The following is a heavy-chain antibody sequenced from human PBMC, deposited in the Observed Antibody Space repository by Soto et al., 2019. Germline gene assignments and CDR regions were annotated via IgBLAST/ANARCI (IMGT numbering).Heavy chain of an antibody. CDR2: IYYSGST. J-gene: IGHJ6*02. V-gene: IGHV4-31*03. CDR3: ARETMVTSGLYYYYGMDV. Sequence: SETLSLTCTVSGGSISSGGYYWSWIRQHPGKGLEWIGYIYYSGSTYYNPSLKSRVTISVDTSKNQFSLKLSSVTAADTAVYYCARETMVTSGLYYYYGMDVWGHGTTVTVSS. D-gene: IGHD3-10*01. CDR1: GGSISSGGYY.